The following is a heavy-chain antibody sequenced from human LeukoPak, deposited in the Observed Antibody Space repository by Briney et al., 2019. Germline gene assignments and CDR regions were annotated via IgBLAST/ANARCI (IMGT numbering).Heavy chain of an antibody. D-gene: IGHD3-22*01. CDR2: IRYDGSNK. CDR3: AKSVITMIVVGLDY. Sequence: GGSLRLSCAASGFTFSSYGMHWVRQAPGKGLEGVAFIRYDGSNKYYADSVKGRFTISRDNSKNTLYLQMNSLRAEDTAVYYCAKSVITMIVVGLDYWGQGTLVTVSS. J-gene: IGHJ4*02. CDR1: GFTFSSYG. V-gene: IGHV3-30*02.